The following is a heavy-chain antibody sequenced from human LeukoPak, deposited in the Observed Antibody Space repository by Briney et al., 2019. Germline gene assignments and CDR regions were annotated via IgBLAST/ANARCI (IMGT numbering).Heavy chain of an antibody. V-gene: IGHV4-59*01. CDR3: ARVGRRLPFDY. Sequence: PSETLSLTCTVSGGSISSYYWSWIRQPPGKGLEWIGYIYYSGSTNYNPSLKSRVTISVDTSKNQFSLKLSSVTAADTAVYYCARVGRRLPFDYWGQGTLVTVSS. CDR1: GGSISSYY. J-gene: IGHJ4*02. D-gene: IGHD2-15*01. CDR2: IYYSGST.